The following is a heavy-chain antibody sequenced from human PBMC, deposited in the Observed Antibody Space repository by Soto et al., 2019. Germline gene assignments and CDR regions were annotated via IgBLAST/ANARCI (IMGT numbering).Heavy chain of an antibody. CDR1: GFTFSSHA. D-gene: IGHD6-19*01. CDR3: AKDLQFSGWLSAQTFDY. V-gene: IGHV3-23*01. CDR2: ITGSGDST. Sequence: EVQLLESGGGLVQPGGSLRLSCAVSGFTFSSHAMSWVRQAPGKGLECVSSITGSGDSTYYAASVKGRFTISRDKSKSTLYLQMNSLRAEDTAGYDCAKDLQFSGWLSAQTFDYWGQGTQVTVSS. J-gene: IGHJ4*02.